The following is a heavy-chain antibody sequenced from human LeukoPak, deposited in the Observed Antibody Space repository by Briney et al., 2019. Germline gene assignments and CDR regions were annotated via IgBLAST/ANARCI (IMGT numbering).Heavy chain of an antibody. CDR3: AKDPLGNYYYYMDV. J-gene: IGHJ6*03. CDR1: GFTFSTYN. CDR2: ISGSGGST. Sequence: GGSLRLSCTPSGFTFSTYNMNWVRQAPGKGLEWVSAISGSGGSTYYADSVKGRFTISRDNSKNTLYLQMNSLRAEDTAVYYCAKDPLGNYYYYMDVWGKGTTVTVSS. V-gene: IGHV3-23*01.